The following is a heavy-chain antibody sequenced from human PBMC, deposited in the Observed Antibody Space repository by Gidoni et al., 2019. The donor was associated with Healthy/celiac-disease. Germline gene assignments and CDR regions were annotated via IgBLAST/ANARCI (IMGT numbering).Heavy chain of an antibody. Sequence: QVQLQQWGAGLLKPSETLSLTCAVYGGSFSGYYWSWIRQPPGKGLEWIGEINHSGSTNYNPSLKSRVTISVDTSKNQFSLKLSSVTAADTAVYYCARVRGKRIAVAGTGRANWFDPWGQGTLVTVSS. V-gene: IGHV4-34*01. CDR1: GGSFSGYY. CDR3: ARVRGKRIAVAGTGRANWFDP. J-gene: IGHJ5*02. D-gene: IGHD6-19*01. CDR2: INHSGST.